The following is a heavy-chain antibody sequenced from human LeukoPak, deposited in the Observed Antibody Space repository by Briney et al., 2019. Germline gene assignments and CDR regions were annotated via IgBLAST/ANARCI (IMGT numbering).Heavy chain of an antibody. Sequence: SETLSLTCSVSGDSISRSDFYWGWIRQPPGKGLEWIGYIYYSGSTYYNPSLKSRVTISIDTSKNQFSLKLNSVTAADTTVYYCARQGGWGFGSYLDYWGQGTLVTVSS. J-gene: IGHJ4*02. V-gene: IGHV4-39*01. CDR1: GDSISRSDFY. D-gene: IGHD7-27*01. CDR2: IYYSGST. CDR3: ARQGGWGFGSYLDY.